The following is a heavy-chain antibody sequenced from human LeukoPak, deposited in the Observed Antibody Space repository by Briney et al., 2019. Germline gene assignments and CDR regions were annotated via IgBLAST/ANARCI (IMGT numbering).Heavy chain of an antibody. V-gene: IGHV3-74*01. D-gene: IGHD4/OR15-4a*01. J-gene: IGHJ4*02. CDR2: INNDGTAT. Sequence: GALRLSCAASGFTFSAYWMHWVRQVPGKGLVWVSRINNDGTATFFADSVKGRFTISRDNAKSSLYLQMNSLRAEDTAVYYCARRAGAYSHPYDYWGQGTLVTVSS. CDR3: ARRAGAYSHPYDY. CDR1: GFTFSAYW.